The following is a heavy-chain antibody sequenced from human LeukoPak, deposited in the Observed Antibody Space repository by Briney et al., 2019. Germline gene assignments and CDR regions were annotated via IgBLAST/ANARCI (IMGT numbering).Heavy chain of an antibody. J-gene: IGHJ4*02. CDR1: GASISSRGYH. CDR2: IYYSGNT. CDR3: ARVGNCSGGTCYSGIGVYFDY. V-gene: IGHV4-31*03. D-gene: IGHD2-15*01. Sequence: SQTLSLTCTVSGASISSRGYHWSWIRQYPGRGLEWIGYIYYSGNTYDNPSLRSRVTISVDTSKNQFSLKLNSVTAADTAVYYCARVGNCSGGTCYSGIGVYFDYWGQGTLVTVSS.